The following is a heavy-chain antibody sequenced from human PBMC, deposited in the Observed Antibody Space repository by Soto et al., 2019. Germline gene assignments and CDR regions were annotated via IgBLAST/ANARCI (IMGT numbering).Heavy chain of an antibody. V-gene: IGHV3-23*01. CDR1: GFTFSSYA. D-gene: IGHD3-22*01. CDR2: ISGSGGST. CDR3: AKIYYYYDSSGRSDWFDY. J-gene: IGHJ4*02. Sequence: GGSLRLSVAASGFTFSSYAMSWVRQAPGQGLEWVSAISGSGGSTYYADSVKGRFTISRDNSKNTLYLQMNSLRDEDTAVYYCAKIYYYYDSSGRSDWFDYWGQGTLVTVSS.